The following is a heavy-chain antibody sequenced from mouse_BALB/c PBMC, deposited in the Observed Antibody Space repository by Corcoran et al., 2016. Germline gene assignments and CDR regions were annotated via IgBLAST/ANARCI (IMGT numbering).Heavy chain of an antibody. D-gene: IGHD1-1*01. CDR1: GFSLSTSGMG. J-gene: IGHJ2*01. Sequence: QVTLKESGPGIFQPSQTLSLTCSFSGFSLSTSGMGVGWIRQPSGKGLEWLAHIWWDDDKYYNTALKSGLTISKDTSKNQVFLKIASVDTADTATYYCARIYYYGSSYWGQGTTLTVSP. CDR3: ARIYYYGSSY. V-gene: IGHV8-8*01. CDR2: IWWDDDK.